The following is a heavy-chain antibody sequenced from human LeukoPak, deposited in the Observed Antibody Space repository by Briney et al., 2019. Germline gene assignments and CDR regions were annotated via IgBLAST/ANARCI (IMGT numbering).Heavy chain of an antibody. CDR1: GYTFTGYY. CDR2: INPNSGGT. D-gene: IGHD2-2*01. CDR3: ARDRVPTDCSSTSCTNYYYYVMDV. J-gene: IGHJ6*02. Sequence: ASVKVSCKASGYTFTGYYMHWVRQAPGQGLEWMGRINPNSGGTNYAQKFQGRVTMTRDTSISTAYMELSRLRSDDTAVYYCARDRVPTDCSSTSCTNYYYYVMDVWGQGTTVTVSS. V-gene: IGHV1-2*06.